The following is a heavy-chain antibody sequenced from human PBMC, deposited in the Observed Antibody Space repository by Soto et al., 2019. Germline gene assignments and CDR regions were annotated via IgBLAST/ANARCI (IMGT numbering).Heavy chain of an antibody. CDR2: IIPIFGTA. V-gene: IGHV1-69*13. CDR1: GGTFSSYA. CDR3: ARSVSPTAMVWFDY. D-gene: IGHD5-18*01. J-gene: IGHJ4*02. Sequence: SVKVSCKASGGTFSSYAISWVRQAPGQGLEWMGGIIPIFGTANYAQKFQGRVTITADESTSTAYMELSSLRSEDTAVYYCARSVSPTAMVWFDYWGQGTLVTVS.